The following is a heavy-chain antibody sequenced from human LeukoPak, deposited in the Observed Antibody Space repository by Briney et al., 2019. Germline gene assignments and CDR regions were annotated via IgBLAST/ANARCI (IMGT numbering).Heavy chain of an antibody. V-gene: IGHV1-8*01. J-gene: IGHJ5*02. CDR2: MNPNSGNT. CDR3: ARGPSAYCSVGSCYSGPAWFDP. CDR1: GYTFTSFD. D-gene: IGHD2-15*01. Sequence: ASVKVSCKASGYTFTSFDINWVRQATGQGLEWMGWMNPNSGNTGYAQKFQGRVTMTRNTSISTAYMELSSLRSEDTAVYYCARGPSAYCSVGSCYSGPAWFDPWGQGTLVTVSS.